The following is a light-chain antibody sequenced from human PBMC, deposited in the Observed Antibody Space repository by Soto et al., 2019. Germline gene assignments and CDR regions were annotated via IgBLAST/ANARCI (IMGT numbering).Light chain of an antibody. J-gene: IGKJ2*01. CDR1: QSVTSIH. V-gene: IGKV3-20*01. CDR2: GAS. Sequence: EIVLTQTPGTLSFSPRERATLSCRASQSVTSIHLAWYHQKPCHAPRLLIYGASTRATGIPDRFSGSGSDTDFSLTIRRLDPEDFAMYYCLLYFSPDRYTFGPGTKVQIK. CDR3: LLYFSPDRYT.